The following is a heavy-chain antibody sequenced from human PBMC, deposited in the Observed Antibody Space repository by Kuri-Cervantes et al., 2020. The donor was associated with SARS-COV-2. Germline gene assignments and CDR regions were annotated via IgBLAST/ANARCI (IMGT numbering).Heavy chain of an antibody. J-gene: IGHJ6*02. CDR1: GFTFSSYS. D-gene: IGHD6-19*01. CDR2: ISSSSSYI. CDR3: ARDERTAVAGTNYYYGMDV. Sequence: GGSLRLSCAASGFTFSSYSMNWVRQAPGKGLEWVSSISSSSSYIYYADSVKGRFTISRDNAKNSLYLQMNSLRAEDTAVYYCARDERTAVAGTNYYYGMDVWGQGTTVTVSS. V-gene: IGHV3-21*01.